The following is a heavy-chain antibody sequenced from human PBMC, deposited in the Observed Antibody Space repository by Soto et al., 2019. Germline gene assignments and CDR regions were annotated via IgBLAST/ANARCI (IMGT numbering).Heavy chain of an antibody. D-gene: IGHD2-2*01. CDR3: VRKYPGTRPCHY. Sequence: PGESLKISCATYGLIFSTYSINWLRQAPGRGLEWVSYINSRSTNIYYADSVKGRFTISRDNAKNSLYLQLNSLRDDDTALYYCVRKYPGTRPCHYWGQGTLVTVS. J-gene: IGHJ4*01. V-gene: IGHV3-48*02. CDR1: GLIFSTYS. CDR2: INSRSTNI.